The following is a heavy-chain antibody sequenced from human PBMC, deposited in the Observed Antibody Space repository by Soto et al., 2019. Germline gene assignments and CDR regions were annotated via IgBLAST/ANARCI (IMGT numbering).Heavy chain of an antibody. V-gene: IGHV4-59*08. CDR2: IYYSGST. CDR3: ASGYCSGGSCNFDY. J-gene: IGHJ4*02. CDR1: GGSISSYY. Sequence: QVQLQESGPGLVKPSETLSLTCTVSGGSISSYYWSWIRQPPGKGLEWIGYIYYSGSTNYNPSLKSRVTISVDTSKNQFSLKLSSVTAADTAVYYCASGYCSGGSCNFDYWGQGTLVTVSS. D-gene: IGHD2-15*01.